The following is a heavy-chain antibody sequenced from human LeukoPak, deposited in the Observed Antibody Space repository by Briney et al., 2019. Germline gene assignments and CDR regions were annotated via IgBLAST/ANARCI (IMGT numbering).Heavy chain of an antibody. D-gene: IGHD6-6*01. CDR3: AKGRNFDSSSLFDY. J-gene: IGHJ4*02. Sequence: GGSLRLSCAASGFTFSSYAVSWVRQAPGKGLEWVSAISGSGGSTYYADSVKGRFTISRDNSKNTLYLQMNSLRAEDTAVYYCAKGRNFDSSSLFDYWGQGTLVTVSS. V-gene: IGHV3-23*01. CDR2: ISGSGGST. CDR1: GFTFSSYA.